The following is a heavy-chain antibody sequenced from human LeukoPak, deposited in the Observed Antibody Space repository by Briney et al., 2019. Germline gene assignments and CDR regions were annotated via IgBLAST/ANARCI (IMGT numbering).Heavy chain of an antibody. J-gene: IGHJ4*02. CDR3: ARGRVDTAMVDY. V-gene: IGHV4-31*03. Sequence: SETLSLTCTVSGGSISSGGYYWSWIRQHPGKGLEWIGYIYYSGSTYYNPSLKSRVTISVDTSKNQFSLKLSSVTAADTAVYYCARGRVDTAMVDYWGQGTLVTVSS. CDR1: GGSISSGGYY. D-gene: IGHD5-18*01. CDR2: IYYSGST.